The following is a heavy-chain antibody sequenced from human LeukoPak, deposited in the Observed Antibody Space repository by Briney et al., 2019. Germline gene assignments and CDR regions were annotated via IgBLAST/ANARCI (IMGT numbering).Heavy chain of an antibody. CDR1: GFTFSSYA. CDR2: ISSNGGST. Sequence: GGSLRLSCSASGFTFSSYAMHWVRQAPGKGLEYVSAISSNGGSTYYADSVKGRFTISRDNSKNTLYLQMSSLRAEDTAVYYYVKGDIVVVPAAFFDYWGQGTLVTVSS. CDR3: VKGDIVVVPAAFFDY. J-gene: IGHJ4*02. D-gene: IGHD2-2*01. V-gene: IGHV3-64D*06.